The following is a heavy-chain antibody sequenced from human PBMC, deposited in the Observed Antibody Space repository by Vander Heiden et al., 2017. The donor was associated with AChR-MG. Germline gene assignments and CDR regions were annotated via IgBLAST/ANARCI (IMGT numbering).Heavy chain of an antibody. V-gene: IGHV3-23*01. D-gene: IGHD3-3*01. Sequence: EVQLLESGGDLVQPGGSLRLSCEASGFTFSNYAMTWVRQAPAKGLEWVSSISDRGGSTYYADSVKGRFTISRDNSKSTLYLQMNGLRAEDTAVYYCAKGGFYDFFDPWGQGTLVTVSS. CDR1: GFTFSNYA. CDR3: AKGGFYDFFDP. J-gene: IGHJ5*02. CDR2: ISDRGGST.